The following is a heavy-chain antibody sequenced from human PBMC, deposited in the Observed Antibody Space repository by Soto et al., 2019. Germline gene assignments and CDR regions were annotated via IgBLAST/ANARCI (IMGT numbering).Heavy chain of an antibody. J-gene: IGHJ6*02. Sequence: ASVKVSFKASGYTFTSYGISWLRQAPGQGLEWMGWISAYNGNTNYAQKLQGRVTMTTDTSTSTAYMELRSLRSDDTAVYYCARRYPDYYYGMDVWGQGTTVTVSS. CDR3: ARRYPDYYYGMDV. CDR1: GYTFTSYG. D-gene: IGHD2-2*02. V-gene: IGHV1-18*01. CDR2: ISAYNGNT.